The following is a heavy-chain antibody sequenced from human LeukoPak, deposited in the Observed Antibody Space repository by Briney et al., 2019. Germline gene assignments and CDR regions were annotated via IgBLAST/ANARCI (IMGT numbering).Heavy chain of an antibody. Sequence: PSETLSLTCTVSGGSISSSSYYWGWIRQPPGKGLEWIGSIYYSGSTYYNPSLKSRVTISVDTSKNQFSLKLTSVTAADTAVYYCARDKPYSSGFYYFDYWGQGTLVTVSS. J-gene: IGHJ4*02. CDR2: IYYSGST. CDR3: ARDKPYSSGFYYFDY. V-gene: IGHV4-39*07. CDR1: GGSISSSSYY. D-gene: IGHD6-19*01.